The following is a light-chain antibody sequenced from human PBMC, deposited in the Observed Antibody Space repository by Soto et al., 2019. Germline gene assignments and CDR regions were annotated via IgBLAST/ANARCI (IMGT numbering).Light chain of an antibody. CDR1: QSVSSY. CDR3: QQYNNWPPDT. J-gene: IGKJ3*01. CDR2: GAS. Sequence: EIVLTQSPGTLSLSPGERATLSCRASQSVSSYLAWYQQKPGQAPRLLIYGASSRATGIPARFSGSGSGTDFTLTISSLQSEDFAIYYCQQYNNWPPDTFGPGTKVDFK. V-gene: IGKV3D-15*01.